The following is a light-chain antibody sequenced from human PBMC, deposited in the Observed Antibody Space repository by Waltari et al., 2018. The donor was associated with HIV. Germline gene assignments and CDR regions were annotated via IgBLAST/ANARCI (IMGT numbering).Light chain of an antibody. CDR2: EVT. Sequence: QSALTQQASVSGALGQSITILCNGTSSDIGKYNLVSWYQQHPGKAPKLLIYEVTRRPSGSASRCSGSKTDNTASLTISGLQAEHEADYFCSSYAGTTNFFVFGSVT. V-gene: IGLV2-23*02. J-gene: IGLJ1*01. CDR1: SSDIGKYNL. CDR3: SSYAGTTNFFV.